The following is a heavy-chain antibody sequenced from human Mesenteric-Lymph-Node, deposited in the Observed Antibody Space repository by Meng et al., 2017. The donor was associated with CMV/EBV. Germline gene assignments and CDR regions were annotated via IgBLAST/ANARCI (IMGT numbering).Heavy chain of an antibody. V-gene: IGHV4-39*07. D-gene: IGHD4-11*01. CDR3: ARGSYSNYVSGMDV. Sequence: SETLSLTCTVSGGSISSSSYYWGWIRQPPGKGLEWIGSIYYSGSTYYNPSLKSRVTISVDTSKNQFSLKLSSVTAADTAVYYCARGSYSNYVSGMDVWGQGTTVTVSS. CDR2: IYYSGST. J-gene: IGHJ6*02. CDR1: GGSISSSSYY.